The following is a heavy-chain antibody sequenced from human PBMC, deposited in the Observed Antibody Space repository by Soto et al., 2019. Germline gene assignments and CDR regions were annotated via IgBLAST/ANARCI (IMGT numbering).Heavy chain of an antibody. CDR3: VRDGSKTLRDCFDP. Sequence: QVQVQESGPGLVKPSETLSLTCSVSGGSMSKFYWSWIRKTAGKGLEWMGRVYATGTSDYNPSLRRRIAMSVDISKKTFSLRRRSVTAADTGVYYCVRDGSKTLRDCFDPWGQGILVTVSS. J-gene: IGHJ5*02. V-gene: IGHV4-4*07. D-gene: IGHD4-17*01. CDR1: GGSMSKFY. CDR2: VYATGTS.